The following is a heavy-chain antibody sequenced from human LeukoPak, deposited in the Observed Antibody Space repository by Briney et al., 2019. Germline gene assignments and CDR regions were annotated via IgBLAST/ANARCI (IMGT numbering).Heavy chain of an antibody. CDR2: INHSGST. J-gene: IGHJ4*02. D-gene: IGHD2-2*01. CDR3: ARAGDIVVVPAAISLDY. V-gene: IGHV4-34*01. CDR1: GGSFSGYY. Sequence: SETLSLTCAVYGGSFSGYYWSWIRQPPGKGLEWIGEINHSGSTNYNPSLKSRVTISVDTSKNQFSLKLSSVTAADTAVYYCARAGDIVVVPAAISLDYWGQGTLVTVSS.